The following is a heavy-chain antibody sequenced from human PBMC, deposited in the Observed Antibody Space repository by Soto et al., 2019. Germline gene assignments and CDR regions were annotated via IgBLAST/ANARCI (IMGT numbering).Heavy chain of an antibody. CDR3: ARDQGITIFGVNSLYHNGMDF. CDR1: GFTFSSYA. J-gene: IGHJ6*02. Sequence: PGGSLRLSCAASGFTFSSYAMSWVRQAPGKGLEWVSAISGSGGSTYYADSVKGRFTISRDNSKNTLYLQMNSLRAEDTAVYYCARDQGITIFGVNSLYHNGMDFWGPGTTVTVSS. CDR2: ISGSGGST. V-gene: IGHV3-23*01. D-gene: IGHD3-3*01.